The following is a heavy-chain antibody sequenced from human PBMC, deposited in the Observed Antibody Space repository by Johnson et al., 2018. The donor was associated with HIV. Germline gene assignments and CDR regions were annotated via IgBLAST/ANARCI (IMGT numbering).Heavy chain of an antibody. CDR2: IYSGGST. CDR1: GFTVSNYY. D-gene: IGHD6-13*01. Sequence: VQLVESGGGVVQPGRSLRLSCAASGFTVSNYYMTWVRQSPGKGLEWVSVIYSGGSTYYADSVKGRFTISRANAKNTQYLQMNRLRAEDTAVYYCALSGGAAAYDAFDIWGQGTMVTVSS. V-gene: IGHV3-66*01. J-gene: IGHJ3*02. CDR3: ALSGGAAAYDAFDI.